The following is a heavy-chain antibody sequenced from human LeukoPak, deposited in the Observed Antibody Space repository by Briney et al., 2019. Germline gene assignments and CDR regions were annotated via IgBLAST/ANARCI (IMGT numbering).Heavy chain of an antibody. CDR2: IYYSGSP. CDR1: GASITDYY. D-gene: IGHD5-24*01. J-gene: IGHJ4*02. CDR3: AYGGDAYKTGY. Sequence: PSETLSLTCSVSGASITDYYWSWLRQPPAKGLEWIGYIYYSGSPNYNPSLKSRVTLSLDTSQNQFSLKLTSVTAADTAVYYCAYGGDAYKTGYWGQGTLVSVSS. V-gene: IGHV4-59*01.